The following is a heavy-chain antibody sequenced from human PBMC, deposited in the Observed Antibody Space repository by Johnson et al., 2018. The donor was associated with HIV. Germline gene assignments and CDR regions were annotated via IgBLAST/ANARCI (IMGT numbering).Heavy chain of an antibody. CDR3: AYSSSPLSGDAFDI. CDR1: GFTFSSYD. D-gene: IGHD6-6*01. J-gene: IGHJ3*02. CDR2: IRYDGSNK. Sequence: QVQLVESGGGLVQPGGSLRLSCAASGFTFSSYDMHWVRQVTGKGLEWVAFIRYDGSNKYYVDSVKGRFTISRDNAKNSLYLQMNSLRAEDTAVYYCAYSSSPLSGDAFDIWGQGTMVTVSS. V-gene: IGHV3-30*02.